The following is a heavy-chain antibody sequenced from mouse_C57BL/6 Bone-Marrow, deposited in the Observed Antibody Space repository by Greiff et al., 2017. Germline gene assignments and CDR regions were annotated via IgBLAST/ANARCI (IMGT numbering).Heavy chain of an antibody. CDR3: ARENDGSREGSWFAY. D-gene: IGHD1-1*01. V-gene: IGHV1-63*01. CDR2: IYPGGGYT. CDR1: GYTFTNYW. J-gene: IGHJ3*01. Sequence: QVQLQQSGAELVRPGTSVKMSCKASGYTFTNYWIGWAKQRPGHGLEWIGDIYPGGGYTNYNEKFKGKATLTADKSSSTAYMQFSSLTSEDSAIYYCARENDGSREGSWFAYWGQGTLVTVSA.